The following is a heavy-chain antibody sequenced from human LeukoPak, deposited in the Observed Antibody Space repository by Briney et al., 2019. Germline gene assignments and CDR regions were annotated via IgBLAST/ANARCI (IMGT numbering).Heavy chain of an antibody. J-gene: IGHJ4*02. CDR3: ATGGYSGSPFDY. V-gene: IGHV1-24*01. Sequence: ASVKVSCKASGYTLTELSMHWVRQAPGKGLEWMGGFDPEDGEAIYAQKFQGRVTMTEDTSTDTAYMELSSLRSEDTAVYYCATGGYSGSPFDYWGQGTLVTVSS. CDR1: GYTLTELS. D-gene: IGHD1-26*01. CDR2: FDPEDGEA.